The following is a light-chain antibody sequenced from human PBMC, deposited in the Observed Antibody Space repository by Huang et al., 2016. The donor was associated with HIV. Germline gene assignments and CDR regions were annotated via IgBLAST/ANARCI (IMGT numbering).Light chain of an antibody. J-gene: IGKJ1*01. CDR1: QSISSY. V-gene: IGKV1-39*01. CDR2: AAS. Sequence: DIQMTQSPSSLSASVGDRVTITCRASQSISSYLNWYQQKPGKAPKLLIYAASSLQSWVPSRCSGSGSGTDFTLTMSSLQPEDFATYYCQQSYSTPPWTFGQGTKVEIK. CDR3: QQSYSTPPWT.